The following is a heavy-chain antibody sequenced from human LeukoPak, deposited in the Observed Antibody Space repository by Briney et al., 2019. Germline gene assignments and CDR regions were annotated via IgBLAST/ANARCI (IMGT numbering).Heavy chain of an antibody. CDR2: INHSGST. D-gene: IGHD2-2*01. CDR3: ARNGPATEDY. J-gene: IGHJ4*02. V-gene: IGHV4-34*01. CDR1: GGSFSGYY. Sequence: PSETLSLTCAVYGGSFSGYYWSWIRQPPGKGLEWIGEINHSGSTNYNPSLKSRVTISVDTSKNQFSLKLSSVTAADTAVYYCARNGPATEDYWGQGTLVTVSS.